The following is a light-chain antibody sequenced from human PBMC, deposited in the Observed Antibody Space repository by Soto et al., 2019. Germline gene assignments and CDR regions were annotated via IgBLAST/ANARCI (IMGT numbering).Light chain of an antibody. CDR1: QSISTW. V-gene: IGKV1-5*03. Sequence: DIQMTQSPSTLSASVGDRVTITCRASQSISTWLAWYQQTPGKAPKLLIYKASTLESGVPSRFSGSGSGTEFTLTISSLQTDDFATYYCQQYNSYPWTFGQGTKVEIK. CDR2: KAS. CDR3: QQYNSYPWT. J-gene: IGKJ1*01.